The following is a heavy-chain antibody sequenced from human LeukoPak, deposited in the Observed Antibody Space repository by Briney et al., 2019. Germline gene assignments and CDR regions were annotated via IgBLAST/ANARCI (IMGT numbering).Heavy chain of an antibody. J-gene: IGHJ5*02. Sequence: PGGSLRLSCAASGFTFSDSYMSWIRQAPGKGLEWVSAILGDGDRTYYADSVKGRFTISRDNSKNSLYLQMNSLRAEDTAVYYCAKLLWFGEQWFDPWGQGTLVTVSS. D-gene: IGHD3-10*01. CDR1: GFTFSDSY. V-gene: IGHV3-23*01. CDR2: ILGDGDRT. CDR3: AKLLWFGEQWFDP.